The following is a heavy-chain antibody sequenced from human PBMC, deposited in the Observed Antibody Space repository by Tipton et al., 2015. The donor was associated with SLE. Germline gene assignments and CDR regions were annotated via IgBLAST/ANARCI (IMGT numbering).Heavy chain of an antibody. V-gene: IGHV4-34*01. D-gene: IGHD3-3*01. CDR2: INNSGST. Sequence: TLSLTCAVYGGSFSGYYWSWIRQPPGKGLEWIGKINNSGSTNYNPSLKSRVSISVDTSKNQFSLNLNSVTAADTAMYYCARPRSGYSDDAFDIWGQGTMVTVSS. J-gene: IGHJ3*02. CDR1: GGSFSGYY. CDR3: ARPRSGYSDDAFDI.